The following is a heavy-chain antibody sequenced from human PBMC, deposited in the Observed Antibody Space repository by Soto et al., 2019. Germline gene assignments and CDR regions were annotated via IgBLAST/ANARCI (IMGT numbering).Heavy chain of an antibody. CDR1: GYTFTSYA. V-gene: IGHV1-3*01. Sequence: GASVKVSCKASGYTFTSYAMHWVRQAPGQRLEWMGWINAGNGNTKYSQKFQGRVTITRDTSASTAHMELSSLRSEDTAVYYCAREGITMVREVRAKWFDPWGQGTLVTVSS. J-gene: IGHJ5*02. CDR2: INAGNGNT. D-gene: IGHD3-10*01. CDR3: AREGITMVREVRAKWFDP.